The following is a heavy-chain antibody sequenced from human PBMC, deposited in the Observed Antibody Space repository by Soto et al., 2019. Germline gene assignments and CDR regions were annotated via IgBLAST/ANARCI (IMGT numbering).Heavy chain of an antibody. CDR3: AKYGVAKGMDV. V-gene: IGHV3-30*18. CDR1: GFIFSSYS. D-gene: IGHD2-15*01. Sequence: PGGSLRLSCGASGFIFSSYSMHWVRQAPGKGLEWVTAISSDGTGRYYADSVKGRFTVSRDNSKNTVYLQMNSLRPEDTAVYYCAKYGVAKGMDVWGQGTTVTVSS. J-gene: IGHJ6*02. CDR2: ISSDGTGR.